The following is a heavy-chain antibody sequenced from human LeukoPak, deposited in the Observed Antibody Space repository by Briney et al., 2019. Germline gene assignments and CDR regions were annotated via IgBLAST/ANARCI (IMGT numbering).Heavy chain of an antibody. Sequence: GGSLRLSCAASGFTFSSYAMSWVRQAPGKGLKWVSTINDNGDGTYYADSVKGRFTISRDNSYNTVSLQMNSLRDEDTGVYYCARRLSDSPGHDAFDIWGQGTMVTVSS. J-gene: IGHJ3*02. V-gene: IGHV3-23*01. CDR2: INDNGDGT. CDR3: ARRLSDSPGHDAFDI. CDR1: GFTFSSYA. D-gene: IGHD2-21*01.